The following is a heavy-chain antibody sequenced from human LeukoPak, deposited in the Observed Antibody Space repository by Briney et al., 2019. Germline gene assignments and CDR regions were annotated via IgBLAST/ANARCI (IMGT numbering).Heavy chain of an antibody. D-gene: IGHD6-13*01. CDR3: ARDWGIAAAGTGC. Sequence: GGSLRLSCATSGFTFSNYWMTWVRKPPGKGLEWVANIKQGGSETNYADSVKGRFTISRDNAKNSVYLQMNSLRAEDTAVYYCARDWGIAAAGTGCWGQGTLVTVSS. V-gene: IGHV3-7*01. CDR1: GFTFSNYW. CDR2: IKQGGSET. J-gene: IGHJ4*02.